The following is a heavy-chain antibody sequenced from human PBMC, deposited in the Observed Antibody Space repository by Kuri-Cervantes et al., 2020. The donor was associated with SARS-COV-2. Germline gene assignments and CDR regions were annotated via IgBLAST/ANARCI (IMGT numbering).Heavy chain of an antibody. J-gene: IGHJ4*02. Sequence: LSLTCAASGFTFSNAWMSWVRQAPGKGLEWVAVISYDGSNKYYADSVKGRFTISRDNSKNTLYLQMNSLRAEDTAVYYCARDPTKVTMIDYYFDYWGQGTLVTVSS. CDR3: ARDPTKVTMIDYYFDY. V-gene: IGHV3-30-3*01. CDR1: GFTFSNAW. CDR2: ISYDGSNK. D-gene: IGHD3-22*01.